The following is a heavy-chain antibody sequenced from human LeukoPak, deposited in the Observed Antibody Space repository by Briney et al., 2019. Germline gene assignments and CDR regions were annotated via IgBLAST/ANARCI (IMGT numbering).Heavy chain of an antibody. CDR3: ATDGAGPTGYYSQVLTG. D-gene: IGHD3-9*01. Sequence: ASVKVSCKVSGYTLTELSMHWVRQAPGKGLEWMGGFDPEDGETIYAQKFQGRVTMTEDTSTDTAYMELSSLRSGDTAVYYCATDGAGPTGYYSQVLTGWGQGTLVTVSS. J-gene: IGHJ4*02. CDR1: GYTLTELS. CDR2: FDPEDGET. V-gene: IGHV1-24*01.